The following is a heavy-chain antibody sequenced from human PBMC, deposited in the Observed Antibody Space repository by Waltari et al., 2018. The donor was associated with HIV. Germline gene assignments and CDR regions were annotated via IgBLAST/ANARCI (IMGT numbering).Heavy chain of an antibody. J-gene: IGHJ4*02. Sequence: QVQLQQWGAGLLKPSETLSLTCAVYGGSFSGYYWSWIRQPPGKGLEWIGEINHSGSTNYNPSLKSRVTISVDTSKNQFALKLSSVTAADTAVYYCARSPYDILSGYPIDYWGQGTLVTVSS. V-gene: IGHV4-34*01. CDR2: INHSGST. CDR1: GGSFSGYY. CDR3: ARSPYDILSGYPIDY. D-gene: IGHD3-9*01.